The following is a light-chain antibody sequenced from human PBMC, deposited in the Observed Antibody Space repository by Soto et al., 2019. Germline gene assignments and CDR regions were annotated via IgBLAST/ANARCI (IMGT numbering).Light chain of an antibody. CDR1: QGLVYSDGNIY. CDR3: MQGTHWPWT. V-gene: IGKV2D-30*01. Sequence: DVVMTQSPLSLSVTLGQPASISCTSSQGLVYSDGNIYLNWFHQRPGQSPRRLIYMVSKWHSGVPDRFSGSGSGTNFTLKITRAEADDVGVYYCMQGTHWPWTFGQGTKVEIK. CDR2: MVS. J-gene: IGKJ1*01.